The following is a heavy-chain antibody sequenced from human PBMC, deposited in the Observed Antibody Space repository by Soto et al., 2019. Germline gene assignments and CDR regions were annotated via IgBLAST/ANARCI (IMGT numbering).Heavy chain of an antibody. V-gene: IGHV3-33*01. CDR1: GFTFNNYG. D-gene: IGHD6-13*01. CDR3: ARRQIPPPTRGAANARGAMDV. CDR2: IWNDGINS. Sequence: QVQLVESGGGVVQPGRSLRLSCAASGFTFNNYGMHWVRQAPGKGLEWLAVIWNDGINSSYANSVKGRFTISRDNSKNTLHLQMSSLRAEDTGVYYCARRQIPPPTRGAANARGAMDVWGQGTTVTVSS. J-gene: IGHJ6*02.